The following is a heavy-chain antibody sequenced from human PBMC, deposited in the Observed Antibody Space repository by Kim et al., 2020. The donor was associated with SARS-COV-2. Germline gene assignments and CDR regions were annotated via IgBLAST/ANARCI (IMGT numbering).Heavy chain of an antibody. V-gene: IGHV3-33*01. CDR2: IWYNGSNK. Sequence: GGSLRLSCAASGFTFSSYGMHWVRQAPGKGLEWVAVIWYNGSNKYYAYSVKGRFTISRDNSKNTLYLQMNSLRAGDTAIYYCAREGDRSGYHTGPSYWGQGTLVTVSS. J-gene: IGHJ4*02. CDR3: AREGDRSGYHTGPSY. CDR1: GFTFSSYG. D-gene: IGHD3-22*01.